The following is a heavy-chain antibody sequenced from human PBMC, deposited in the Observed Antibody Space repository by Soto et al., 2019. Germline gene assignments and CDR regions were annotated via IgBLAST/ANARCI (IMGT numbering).Heavy chain of an antibody. Sequence: SDTLSLTCTVSGYSFANYYWSWIRQPPGKGLEWIGYMYYTGNTNYNPSLKSRVTISVDTSKNQYSLRLRSVTAADTAVYFCARYFDWPNAFDIWGQGTMVT. CDR2: MYYTGNT. CDR3: ARYFDWPNAFDI. J-gene: IGHJ3*02. V-gene: IGHV4-59*07. D-gene: IGHD3-9*01. CDR1: GYSFANYY.